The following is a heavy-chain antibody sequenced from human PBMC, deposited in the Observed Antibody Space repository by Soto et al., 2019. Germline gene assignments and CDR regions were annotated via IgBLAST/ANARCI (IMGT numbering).Heavy chain of an antibody. CDR3: TRDSSGWPD. CDR1: GFTFSGSA. Sequence: EVQLVESGGGLVQPGGSLKLPCEASGFTFSGSAMHWFRQTSGKGLEWVGRIRSKVNSYATAYAASVKGRFTISRDDSKNTAYLQMNSLKTEDTAVYYCTRDSSGWPDWGQGTLVTVSS. V-gene: IGHV3-73*02. J-gene: IGHJ4*02. CDR2: IRSKVNSYAT. D-gene: IGHD6-19*01.